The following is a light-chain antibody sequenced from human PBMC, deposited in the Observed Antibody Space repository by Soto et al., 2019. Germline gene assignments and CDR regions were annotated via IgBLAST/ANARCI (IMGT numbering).Light chain of an antibody. CDR3: CSFTTSSTLV. V-gene: IGLV2-14*01. CDR2: EVS. J-gene: IGLJ1*01. CDR1: SSDVGTYNH. Sequence: QSALTQPACVCGSLGQSITISWTGTSSDVGTYNHVSWYQQHPGKAPQLIIYEVSNRPSGLSNRFSASKSGNTASLTISGLQAEDEADYYCCSFTTSSTLVFGTGTKVTVL.